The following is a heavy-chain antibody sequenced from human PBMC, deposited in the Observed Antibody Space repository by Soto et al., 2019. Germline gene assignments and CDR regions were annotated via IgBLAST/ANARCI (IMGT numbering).Heavy chain of an antibody. J-gene: IGHJ5*02. V-gene: IGHV3-53*01. D-gene: IGHD3-16*01. CDR2: IYSGGST. CDR3: ASSRRWGNNWFDP. Sequence: GGSLRLSCAASGFTVSSNYMSWVRQAPGKGLEWVSAIYSGGSTYYAESVKGRFTISRDKSKNTLYLQMNGLRADDTAVYYCASSRRWGNNWFDPWGQGTLVTVSS. CDR1: GFTVSSNY.